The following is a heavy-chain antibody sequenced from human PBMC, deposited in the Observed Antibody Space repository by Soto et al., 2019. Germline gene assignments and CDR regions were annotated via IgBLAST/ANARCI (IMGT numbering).Heavy chain of an antibody. CDR2: MNRNSGNT. CDR1: GYTFTSYD. D-gene: IGHD1-1*01. Sequence: QVQLVQSGAEVKKPGASVKVSCKASGYTFTSYDINWVRQATGQGLEWMGWMNRNSGNTGYAQKFPGRVTMTRNTSRSTAYMGLSSLRSEDKAVYYCARIRNQVERLDRRGEDAFAIWGRGTMVTVAA. V-gene: IGHV1-8*01. J-gene: IGHJ3*02. CDR3: ARIRNQVERLDRRGEDAFAI.